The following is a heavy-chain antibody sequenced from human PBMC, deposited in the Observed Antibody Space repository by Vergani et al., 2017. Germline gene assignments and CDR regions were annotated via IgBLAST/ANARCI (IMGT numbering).Heavy chain of an antibody. CDR3: AGGPPGHYGSGSYYSDY. CDR1: GYTFTGYY. V-gene: IGHV1-2*02. J-gene: IGHJ4*02. D-gene: IGHD3-10*01. CDR2: INPNSGGT. Sequence: QVQLVQSGAEVKKPGASVKVSCKASGYTFTGYYMHWVRQAPGQGLEWMGWINPNSGGTNYAQKFQGRVTMTRDTSISTAYMELSRLRSDDTAVYYCAGGPPGHYGSGSYYSDYWGQGTLVTVSS.